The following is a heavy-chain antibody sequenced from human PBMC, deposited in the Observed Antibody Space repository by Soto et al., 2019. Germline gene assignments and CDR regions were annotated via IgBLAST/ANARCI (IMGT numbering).Heavy chain of an antibody. Sequence: QVQLQESGPGLVKPSETLSLTCTVSGGSISSYYWSWIRQPPGKGLEWIGYFYYSGSTNYNPSLTCRATASVDPSPHHIPLRPRSVTAAHTAVYSCARGEERVAMPSGYWAQGPLVTVSS. CDR2: FYYSGST. CDR3: ARGEERVAMPSGY. CDR1: GGSISSYY. J-gene: IGHJ4*02. V-gene: IGHV4-59*01. D-gene: IGHD2-2*01.